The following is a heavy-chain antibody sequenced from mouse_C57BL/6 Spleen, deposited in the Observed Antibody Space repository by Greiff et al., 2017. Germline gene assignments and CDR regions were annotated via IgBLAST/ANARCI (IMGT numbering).Heavy chain of an antibody. V-gene: IGHV1-59*01. Sequence: QVQLQQPGAELVRPGTSVKLSCKASGYTFTSYWMHWVKQRPGQGLEWIGVIDPSDSYTNYNQKFKGKATLTVETSSSTAYMQLSSLTSEDSAVYYCARCGYSLYYYAMYNWGQGTSVTVSS. J-gene: IGHJ4*01. CDR1: GYTFTSYW. CDR2: IDPSDSYT. CDR3: ARCGYSLYYYAMYN. D-gene: IGHD2-3*01.